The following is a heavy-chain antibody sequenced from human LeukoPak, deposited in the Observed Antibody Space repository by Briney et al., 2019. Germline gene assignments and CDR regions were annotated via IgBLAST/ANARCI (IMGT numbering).Heavy chain of an antibody. CDR3: ARRAEDWYFDL. D-gene: IGHD1-26*01. J-gene: IGHJ2*01. CDR2: IYYSGST. Sequence: SETLSLTCTVSGGSISSYYWTWIRQPPGKGLEWIGYIYYSGSTNYNPSLKSRVTISVDTSKNQFSLKLSSVTAADTAVYYCARRAEDWYFDLWGRGTLVTVSS. CDR1: GGSISSYY. V-gene: IGHV4-59*01.